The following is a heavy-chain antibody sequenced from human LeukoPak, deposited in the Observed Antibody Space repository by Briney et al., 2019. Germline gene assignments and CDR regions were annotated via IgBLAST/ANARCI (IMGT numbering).Heavy chain of an antibody. CDR3: ARSVPCVNGLCYAKWFDP. CDR2: VSGSGDRT. CDR1: GFTFIDYS. Sequence: GGSLRLSCVASGFTFIDYSMSWVRQTPGKGLEWVADVSGSGDRTYFAASVKGRFTISRDNSKGTVSLHMNSLTSDDTALYYCARSVPCVNGLCYAKWFDPWGHGTRVTVSS. D-gene: IGHD3-10*02. V-gene: IGHV3-23*01. J-gene: IGHJ5*02.